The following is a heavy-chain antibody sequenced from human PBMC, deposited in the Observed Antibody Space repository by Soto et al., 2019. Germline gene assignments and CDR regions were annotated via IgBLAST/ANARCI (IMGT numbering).Heavy chain of an antibody. Sequence: QITLKESGPTLVKPTQTLTLTCTFSGFSLSTSGVGVGWLRQPPGKALELLALIYWDDDKRYSPSLKSRLTITSDTSDSRVVLTMTNMDTVDTATYYCAHSQEYCSGGSCYVDGMDVWRQGTTVTVSS. CDR2: IYWDDDK. J-gene: IGHJ6*02. D-gene: IGHD2-15*01. CDR3: AHSQEYCSGGSCYVDGMDV. CDR1: GFSLSTSGVG. V-gene: IGHV2-5*02.